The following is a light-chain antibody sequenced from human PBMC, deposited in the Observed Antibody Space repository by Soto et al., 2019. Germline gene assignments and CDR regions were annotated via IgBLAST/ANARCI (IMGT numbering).Light chain of an antibody. J-gene: IGKJ2*01. Sequence: IQMTQSPSSLSESVGDRATITCQASQDISNYLNWYQQKPGKAPKLLIYDASNLETGVPSRFSGSGSGTDFTFTISSLQPEDIATYYCQQYDNLPYTFGQGTKLEIK. CDR3: QQYDNLPYT. V-gene: IGKV1-33*01. CDR1: QDISNY. CDR2: DAS.